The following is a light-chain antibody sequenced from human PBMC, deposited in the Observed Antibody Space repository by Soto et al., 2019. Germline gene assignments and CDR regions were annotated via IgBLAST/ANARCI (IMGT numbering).Light chain of an antibody. CDR1: QSVSTY. J-gene: IGKJ5*01. CDR2: DAS. CDR3: QQRSNWPPIT. V-gene: IGKV3-11*01. Sequence: EIVLTQSPATLSLSPGERATLSCRASQSVSTYLAWYQQKAGQAPRLLIYDASNRATGIPARFSGSGSGTDFTLTISSLKPEDFAVYYCQQRSNWPPITFGQGTRLEIK.